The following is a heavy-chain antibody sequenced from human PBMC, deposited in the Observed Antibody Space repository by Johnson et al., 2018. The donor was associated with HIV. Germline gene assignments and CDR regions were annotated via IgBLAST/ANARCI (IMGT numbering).Heavy chain of an antibody. CDR3: AREAHYYDSSGLKRGAFDI. D-gene: IGHD3-22*01. V-gene: IGHV3-20*04. Sequence: VQLVESGGGVVQPGRSLRLSCAASGFTFSSYGMSWVRQAPGKGLEWVSGINWNGGDTAYAGSVKGRFTISRDNAKSSLYLQMNSLRAEDTAVYYCAREAHYYDSSGLKRGAFDIWGQGTMVTVSS. CDR1: GFTFSSYG. CDR2: INWNGGDT. J-gene: IGHJ3*02.